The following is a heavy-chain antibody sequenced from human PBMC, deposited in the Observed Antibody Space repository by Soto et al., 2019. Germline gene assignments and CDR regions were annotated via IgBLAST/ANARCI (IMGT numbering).Heavy chain of an antibody. CDR3: ARAPYSSGWPDS. Sequence: SETLSLTCTVPGGSVSSGGYFRSWIRQPPGKGLEWIGYISYSGSTKYNPSLESRVTISVGTSNKDFSLKLASVTAADTAVYYCARAPYSSGWPDSWGQGTLVTVSS. CDR1: GGSVSSGGYF. J-gene: IGHJ4*02. D-gene: IGHD6-19*01. CDR2: ISYSGST. V-gene: IGHV4-61*03.